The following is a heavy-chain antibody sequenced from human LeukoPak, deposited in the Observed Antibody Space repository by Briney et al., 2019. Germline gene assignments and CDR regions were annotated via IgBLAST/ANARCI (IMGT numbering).Heavy chain of an antibody. CDR1: GGSISSGGYY. J-gene: IGHJ5*02. V-gene: IGHV4-31*03. D-gene: IGHD3-22*01. CDR3: ARDCSSGSLNWFDP. CDR2: IYYSGST. Sequence: SETLSLTCTVSGGSISSGGYYWRWIRQHPGKGLEWIGYIYYSGSTYYNPSLKSRVTISVDTSKNQFSLKLSSVTAADTAVYYCARDCSSGSLNWFDPWGQGTLVTVSS.